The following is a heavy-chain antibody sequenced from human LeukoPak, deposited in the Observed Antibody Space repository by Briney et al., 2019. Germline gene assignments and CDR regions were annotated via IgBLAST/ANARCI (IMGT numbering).Heavy chain of an antibody. D-gene: IGHD6-13*01. CDR3: ARDKAAAGTNWFDP. CDR1: GGTFSGYA. Sequence: SVKVSCKASGGTFSGYAISWVRQAPGQGLEWMGGIIPTFGTANYAQKFQGRVTITTDESTSTAYMELSSLRSEDTAVYYCARDKAAAGTNWFDPWGQGTLVTVSS. V-gene: IGHV1-69*05. J-gene: IGHJ5*02. CDR2: IIPTFGTA.